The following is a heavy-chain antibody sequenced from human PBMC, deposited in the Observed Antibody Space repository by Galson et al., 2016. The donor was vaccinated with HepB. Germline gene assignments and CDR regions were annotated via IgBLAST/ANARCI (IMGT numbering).Heavy chain of an antibody. CDR2: INPDETTT. D-gene: IGHD5-18*01. CDR1: GFTFSDYW. CDR3: ARGSLGYTYAKKGSLDF. J-gene: IGHJ4*02. V-gene: IGHV3-74*01. Sequence: SLRLSCAASGFTFSDYWMHWVRQAPGKGLVWVSRINPDETTTTYADSVEGRFTVSRDNAKKTLFLQMHSLTAEDPAVYYCARGSLGYTYAKKGSLDFWGQGSLVIVSS.